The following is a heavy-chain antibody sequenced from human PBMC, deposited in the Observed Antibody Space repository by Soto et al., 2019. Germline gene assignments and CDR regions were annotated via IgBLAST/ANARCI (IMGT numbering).Heavy chain of an antibody. V-gene: IGHV5-51*01. CDR1: GYSFTSYW. Sequence: PGESLKISCKGSGYSFTSYWIGWVRQMPGKGLEWMGIIYPGDSDTRYSPSFQAQVTISADRSISTAYLQWSSLKASDTAMYYCAKVYGSSWRSCLDYWAQGTLVTVSS. J-gene: IGHJ4*02. CDR3: AKVYGSSWRSCLDY. D-gene: IGHD6-13*01. CDR2: IYPGDSDT.